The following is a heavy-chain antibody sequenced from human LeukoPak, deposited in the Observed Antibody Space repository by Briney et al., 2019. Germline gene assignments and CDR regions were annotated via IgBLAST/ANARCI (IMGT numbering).Heavy chain of an antibody. CDR3: ARDLRRKELAYCGGDCLDY. D-gene: IGHD2-21*02. J-gene: IGHJ4*02. V-gene: IGHV3-64*01. Sequence: GGSLRLSCAASGFTFSNYAMHWVRQAPGKGLEYVSAISSNGGSTYYANSVKGRFTISRDNSKNTLYLQMGSLRAEDMAVYYCARDLRRKELAYCGGDCLDYWGQGTLVTVSS. CDR1: GFTFSNYA. CDR2: ISSNGGST.